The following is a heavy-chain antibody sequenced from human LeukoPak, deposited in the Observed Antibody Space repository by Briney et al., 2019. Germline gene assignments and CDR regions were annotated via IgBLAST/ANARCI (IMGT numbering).Heavy chain of an antibody. Sequence: SETLSLTCIVSGDSIISGRYYWSWIRQPAGKGLEWIGRIYTSGSTNYNPSLKSRVTISADTSKNQFSLNLSSVTAADTAVYFCARESRDIVVVTSAPPSYHYYVDVWGKGTTVTVSS. CDR1: GDSIISGRYY. J-gene: IGHJ6*03. D-gene: IGHD2-2*01. CDR3: ARESRDIVVVTSAPPSYHYYVDV. CDR2: IYTSGST. V-gene: IGHV4-61*02.